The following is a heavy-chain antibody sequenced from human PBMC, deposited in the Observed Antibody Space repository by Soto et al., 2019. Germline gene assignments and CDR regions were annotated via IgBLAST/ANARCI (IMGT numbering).Heavy chain of an antibody. CDR3: ARDRLRGYDSSGLYS. J-gene: IGHJ4*02. D-gene: IGHD3-22*01. CDR2: INTYNGNR. Sequence: QFQLVQSGAELRKPAASVKVSCKASGYSFSSYGINWVRQAPGQGLEWMGWINTYNGNRNYAQKFEDRVTMTTATSTNTVYMELRSLKSDDTAIYYCARDRLRGYDSSGLYSWGQGTLVTVSS. V-gene: IGHV1-18*01. CDR1: GYSFSSYG.